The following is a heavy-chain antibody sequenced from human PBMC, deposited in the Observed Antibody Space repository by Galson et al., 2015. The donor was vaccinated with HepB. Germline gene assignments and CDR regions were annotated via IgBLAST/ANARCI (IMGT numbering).Heavy chain of an antibody. CDR3: ARSNNIVVVPAAIFGDYYYGMDV. CDR1: GFTFSGYA. Sequence: SLRLSCAASGFTFSGYAMHWVRQAPGKGLEYVSAISSNGGSTYYANSVKGRFTISRDNSKNTLYLQMGSLRAEDMAVYYCARSNNIVVVPAAIFGDYYYGMDVWGQGTTVTVSS. D-gene: IGHD2-2*01. V-gene: IGHV3-64*01. J-gene: IGHJ6*02. CDR2: ISSNGGST.